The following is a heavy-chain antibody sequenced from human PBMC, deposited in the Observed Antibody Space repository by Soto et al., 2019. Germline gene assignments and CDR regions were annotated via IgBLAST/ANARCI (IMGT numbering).Heavy chain of an antibody. CDR2: IHYTGST. J-gene: IGHJ4*02. CDR1: GGSIISHY. D-gene: IGHD2-15*01. CDR3: ARGGWSLDY. V-gene: IGHV4-59*11. Sequence: SETLSLTCSVSGGSIISHYWSWIRQPPGKGLEWIGYIHYTGSTDYSPSLKSRLTISVDTSKNQFSLKLSSVTAADTAVYYCARGGWSLDYWGQGTLVTVSS.